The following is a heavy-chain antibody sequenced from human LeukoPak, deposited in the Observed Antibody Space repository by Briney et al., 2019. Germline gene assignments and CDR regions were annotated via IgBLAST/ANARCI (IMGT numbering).Heavy chain of an antibody. CDR2: ISSSGSTI. J-gene: IGHJ4*02. CDR1: GFTFSSYE. CDR3: ARVKSRGDYVFDY. D-gene: IGHD4-17*01. Sequence: GGSLRLSCAASGFTFSSYEMNWVRQAPGKGLEWVPYISSSGSTIYYADSVKGRFTISRDNAKNSLYLQMNSLRAEDTAVYYCARVKSRGDYVFDYWGQGTLVTVSS. V-gene: IGHV3-48*03.